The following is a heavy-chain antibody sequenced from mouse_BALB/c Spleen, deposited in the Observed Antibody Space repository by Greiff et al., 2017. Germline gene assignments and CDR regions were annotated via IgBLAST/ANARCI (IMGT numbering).Heavy chain of an antibody. J-gene: IGHJ4*01. CDR1: GYTFTSYT. CDR3: ARGSTVVEAMDY. V-gene: IGHV1-4*01. D-gene: IGHD1-1*01. Sequence: VQLQQSGAELARPGASVKMSCKASGYTFTSYTMHWVKQRPGQGLEWIGYINPSSGYTNYNQKFKDKATLTADKSSSTAYMQLSSLTSEDSAVYYCARGSTVVEAMDYWGQGTSVTDSS. CDR2: INPSSGYT.